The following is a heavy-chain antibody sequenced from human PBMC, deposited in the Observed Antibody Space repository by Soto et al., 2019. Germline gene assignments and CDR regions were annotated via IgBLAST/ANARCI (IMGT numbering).Heavy chain of an antibody. D-gene: IGHD3-16*01. J-gene: IGHJ4*02. V-gene: IGHV4-59*01. Sequence: QVQLQESGPGLVKPSETLSLTCTVSGGSISSYYWSWIRQPPGKGLEWIGYIYYSGSTNYNPSLKSRVTISVVTSKSQFSLEVSSLTAADTAVYYCARWRGRRYSQRRLPYYFDYWGQGTLVTVSS. CDR1: GGSISSYY. CDR3: ARWRGRRYSQRRLPYYFDY. CDR2: IYYSGST.